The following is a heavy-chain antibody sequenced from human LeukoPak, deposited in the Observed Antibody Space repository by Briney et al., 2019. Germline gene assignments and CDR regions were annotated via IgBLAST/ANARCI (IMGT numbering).Heavy chain of an antibody. V-gene: IGHV3-33*01. Sequence: PGRSLRLSCVASGFTFSSYGMHWVRQAPGKGLEWVAVIWYDGTNKYYADSVEGRFTISRDSSKNTLYLQMNSLRAEDTAIYYCARAAYDNSGYLTLWGQGTLVTVYS. CDR2: IWYDGTNK. J-gene: IGHJ4*02. CDR1: GFTFSSYG. D-gene: IGHD3-22*01. CDR3: ARAAYDNSGYLTL.